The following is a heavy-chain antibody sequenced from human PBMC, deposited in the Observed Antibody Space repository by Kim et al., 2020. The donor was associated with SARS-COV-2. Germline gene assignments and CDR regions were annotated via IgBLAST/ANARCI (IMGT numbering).Heavy chain of an antibody. J-gene: IGHJ4*02. CDR1: GFTFSTFD. V-gene: IGHV3-23*01. CDR2: ICGDSGNI. CDR3: AIGGAIFGLPFDH. D-gene: IGHD3-16*01. Sequence: GGSLRLSCAASGFTFSTFDMSWVRQAPGKGLQWVSIICGDSGNIYYADSVKGRFTISRDNSKTTLYLQLNSLRADDTAVYYSAIGGAIFGLPFDHWGQGT.